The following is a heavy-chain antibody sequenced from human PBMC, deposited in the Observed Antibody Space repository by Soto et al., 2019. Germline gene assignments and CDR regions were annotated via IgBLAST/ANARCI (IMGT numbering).Heavy chain of an antibody. CDR3: ARVGRYCSGGSCYRGGNWFEP. Sequence: SETLSLTCTVSGGSISSYYWSWIRQPPGKGLEWIGYIYYSGSTNYNPSLKSRVTISVDTSKNQFSLKLSSVTAADTAVYYCARVGRYCSGGSCYRGGNWFEPWGQGTLVTVSS. J-gene: IGHJ5*02. CDR1: GGSISSYY. V-gene: IGHV4-59*01. D-gene: IGHD2-15*01. CDR2: IYYSGST.